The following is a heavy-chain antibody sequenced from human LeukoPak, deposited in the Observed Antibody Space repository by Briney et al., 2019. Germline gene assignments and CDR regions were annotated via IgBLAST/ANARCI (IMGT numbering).Heavy chain of an antibody. CDR3: AKDLSAPTTGSDY. V-gene: IGHV3-23*01. CDR2: ISDSGGST. D-gene: IGHD3-10*01. J-gene: IGHJ4*02. Sequence: GGSLRLSCAASGFTFSNYAMSWVRQAPGKGLEWVSSISDSGGSTYYADSVKGRFTISRDNSKNTLYLQMNSLRAEDTAVYYCAKDLSAPTTGSDYWGQGTLVTVSS. CDR1: GFTFSNYA.